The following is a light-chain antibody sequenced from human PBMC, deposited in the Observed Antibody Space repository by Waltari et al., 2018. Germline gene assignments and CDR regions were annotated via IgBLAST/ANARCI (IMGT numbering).Light chain of an antibody. CDR1: QSVSSSY. Sequence: EIVLPQSPGTLSLSPGERATLSCRASQSVSSSYLAWYQQKPGQAPRLLIYGASSRATGIPDRFSGSGSGTDFTLTISRLEPEDFAVYYCQQYGSSPMYTFGQGTKLEI. CDR2: GAS. CDR3: QQYGSSPMYT. J-gene: IGKJ2*01. V-gene: IGKV3-20*01.